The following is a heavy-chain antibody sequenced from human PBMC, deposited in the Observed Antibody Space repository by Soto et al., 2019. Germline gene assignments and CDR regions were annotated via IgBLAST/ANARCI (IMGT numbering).Heavy chain of an antibody. CDR2: ISSSSSTI. J-gene: IGHJ3*02. V-gene: IGHV3-48*02. Sequence: GGSLRLSCAASGFTFSSYSMNWVRQAPGKGLEWVSYISSSSSTIYYADSVKGRFTISRDNAKNSLYLQMNSLRDEDTAVYYCAREDYYDSSGYYAFDIWGQGTMVTVSS. CDR1: GFTFSSYS. CDR3: AREDYYDSSGYYAFDI. D-gene: IGHD3-22*01.